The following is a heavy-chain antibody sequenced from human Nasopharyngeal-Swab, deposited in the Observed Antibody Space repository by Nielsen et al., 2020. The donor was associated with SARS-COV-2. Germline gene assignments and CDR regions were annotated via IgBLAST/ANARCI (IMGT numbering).Heavy chain of an antibody. Sequence: SETLSLTCAVSGGSVSSPGNSWTWIRQPPGKDLEWIGYIYFNGNAYYNPSLKSRATISLDKSKNQFSLNMTSVTATDTAVYYCVRCWNNLGLNWFDPWGQGALVTVSS. V-gene: IGHV4-30-2*01. J-gene: IGHJ5*02. CDR2: IYFNGNA. CDR1: GGSVSSPGNS. D-gene: IGHD1/OR15-1a*01. CDR3: VRCWNNLGLNWFDP.